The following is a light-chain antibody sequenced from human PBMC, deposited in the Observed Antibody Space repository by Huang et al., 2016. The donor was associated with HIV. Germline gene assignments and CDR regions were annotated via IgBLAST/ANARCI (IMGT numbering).Light chain of an antibody. CDR3: QQYYSTPPT. J-gene: IGKJ5*01. CDR1: QSVLYSSNNKNY. V-gene: IGKV4-1*01. CDR2: WAS. Sequence: DIVMTQSPDSLAVSLGERATINCKSSQSVLYSSNNKNYLAWYQQKPGPPPKLLIYWASTRESGVPDRFSGSGSGTDFTLTISSLQAEDVAVYYCQQYYSTPPTFGQGTRLEMK.